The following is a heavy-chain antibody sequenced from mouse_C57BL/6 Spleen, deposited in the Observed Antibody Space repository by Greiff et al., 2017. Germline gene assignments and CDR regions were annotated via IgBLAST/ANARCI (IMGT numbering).Heavy chain of an antibody. J-gene: IGHJ2*01. CDR2: IDPSDSYT. CDR1: GYTFTSYW. D-gene: IGHD3-1*01. V-gene: IGHV1-59*01. Sequence: VQLQQPGAELVRPGTSVKLSCKASGYTFTSYWMHWVKQRPGKGLEWIGVIDPSDSYTNYNQKFKGKATLTVDTSSSTAYMQLSSLTSEDSAVYYCARGVSDVGYWGQGTTLTVSS. CDR3: ARGVSDVGY.